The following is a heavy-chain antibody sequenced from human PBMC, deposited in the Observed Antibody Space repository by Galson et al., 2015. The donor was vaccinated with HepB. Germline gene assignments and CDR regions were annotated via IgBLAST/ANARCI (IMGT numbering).Heavy chain of an antibody. V-gene: IGHV3-23*01. CDR3: AKGPEGFGEAIWHYYYYMDV. Sequence: SLRLSCAASGFTFSSYAMSWVRQAPGKGLEWVSAISGSGGSTYYADSVKGRFTISRDNSKNTLYLQMNSLRAEDTAVYYCAKGPEGFGEAIWHYYYYMDVWGKGTTVTVSS. CDR1: GFTFSSYA. J-gene: IGHJ6*03. D-gene: IGHD3-10*01. CDR2: ISGSGGST.